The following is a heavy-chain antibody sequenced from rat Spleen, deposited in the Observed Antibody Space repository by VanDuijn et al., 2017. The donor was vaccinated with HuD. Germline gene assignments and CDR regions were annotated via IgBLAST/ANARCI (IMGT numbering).Heavy chain of an antibody. D-gene: IGHD3-1*01. CDR1: GFTFSDYW. V-gene: IGHV5-58*01. CDR2: IKSDGSRP. Sequence: EVQLVETGGGLVQPGRSLKLSCVASGFTFSDYWMYWVRKAPGKGLEWVSSIKSDGSRPYYPDSVKGRFTISRDNAEDTVYLQMNSLMSEDTATYYCAMGAPVNYWGQGVMVTVSS. J-gene: IGHJ2*01. CDR3: AMGAPVNY.